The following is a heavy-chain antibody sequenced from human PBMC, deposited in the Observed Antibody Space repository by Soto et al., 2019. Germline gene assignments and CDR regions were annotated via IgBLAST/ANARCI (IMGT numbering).Heavy chain of an antibody. CDR1: GYTFTYRY. CDR3: ARDLPPVDY. CDR2: ITAGNGNT. J-gene: IGHJ4*02. V-gene: IGHV1-3*01. Sequence: ASVKVSCKASGYTFTYRYLHWVRQAPGQTLEWMGWITAGNGNTKYAQKFQGRVTITRDTSASTAYMELSSLRSEDTAVYYCARDLPPVDYWGQGTLVTVSS.